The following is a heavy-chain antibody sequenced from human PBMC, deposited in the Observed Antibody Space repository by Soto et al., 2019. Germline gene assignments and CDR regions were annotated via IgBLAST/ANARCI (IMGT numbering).Heavy chain of an antibody. CDR3: ATVSPHSGWPNYYCYMDV. J-gene: IGHJ6*03. V-gene: IGHV1-24*01. Sequence: QVQLVQSGAEVKKPGASVKVSCKVSGYTLTELSMHWVRQAPGKGLEWMGGFDPEDGETIYAQKFQGRVTMTEDTSTDPAYMELSSLRSEDTAVYYCATVSPHSGWPNYYCYMDVWGKGTTVTVSS. CDR1: GYTLTELS. D-gene: IGHD5-12*01. CDR2: FDPEDGET.